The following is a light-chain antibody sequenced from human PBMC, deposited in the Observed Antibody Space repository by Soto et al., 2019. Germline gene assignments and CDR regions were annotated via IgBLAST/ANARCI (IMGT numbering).Light chain of an antibody. CDR2: KAS. J-gene: IGKJ1*01. CDR3: QQYNSYSWT. Sequence: DIQMTQSPSTLSASAGDRVTITCRASKSISGWLAWYQQKPGKAPKLLIYKASSLESGVPSRFSGSGSGTEFTLTISSLQPDDFATYYCQQYNSYSWTFGQGTKVEIK. V-gene: IGKV1-5*03. CDR1: KSISGW.